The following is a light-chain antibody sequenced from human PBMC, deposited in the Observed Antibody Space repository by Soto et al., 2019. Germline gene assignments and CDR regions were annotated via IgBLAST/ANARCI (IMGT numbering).Light chain of an antibody. Sequence: QSALTQPRSASGSPGQSITISCTGTSSDVGGYNYVSWYQQHPAKAPKLIIFDVSKRPSGVPNRFSGSKSGNTASLTISGLRAEDEVDYYWCSYVGRNTYVFGTGTKLTVL. CDR3: CSYVGRNTYV. V-gene: IGLV2-11*01. CDR2: DVS. CDR1: SSDVGGYNY. J-gene: IGLJ1*01.